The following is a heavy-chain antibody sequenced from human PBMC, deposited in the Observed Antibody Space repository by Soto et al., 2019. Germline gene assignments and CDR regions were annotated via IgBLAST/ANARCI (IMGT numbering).Heavy chain of an antibody. CDR3: ARAGVERGDY. CDR2: ISYDGSNK. V-gene: IGHV3-30-3*01. D-gene: IGHD2-2*01. CDR1: GFTFSSYA. Sequence: QVQLVESGGGVVQPGRSLRLSCAASGFTFSSYAMHWVRQAPGKGLEWVAVISYDGSNKYYADSVKGRFTISRDNSKNTLYLQMNSLRAEDTAVYYCARAGVERGDYWGQGTLVTVSS. J-gene: IGHJ4*02.